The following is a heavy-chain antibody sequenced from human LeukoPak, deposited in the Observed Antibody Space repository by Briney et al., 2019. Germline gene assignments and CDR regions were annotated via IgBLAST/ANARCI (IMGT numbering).Heavy chain of an antibody. CDR3: TRMTTGHDY. CDR2: INHSGYT. CDR1: GVSFDDYY. D-gene: IGHD4-17*01. V-gene: IGHV4-34*01. J-gene: IGHJ4*02. Sequence: SETLSLTCGVSGVSFDDYYWAWVRQTPGKGLEWIGEINHSGYTNDSPSLKSRVTLSIDTSRKQFSLNLRSVTVADAGTYYCTRMTTGHDYWGQGTLVTVSS.